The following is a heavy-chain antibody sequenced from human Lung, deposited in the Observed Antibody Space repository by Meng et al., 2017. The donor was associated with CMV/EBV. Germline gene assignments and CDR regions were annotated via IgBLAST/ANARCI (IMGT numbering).Heavy chain of an antibody. CDR3: ARVSSVSSSSL. CDR2: ISHAGTT. CDR1: GGSIIGYF. V-gene: IGHV4-34*01. Sequence: SXTXSLXCRVYGGSIIGYFWSWIRQPPGKGLEWIGEISHAGTTNYNPSLKSRVSLSLDMSKHQFSLNLSSLTAADTAVYYCARVSSVSSSSLWVQGTLVPVSS. D-gene: IGHD6-6*01. J-gene: IGHJ4*02.